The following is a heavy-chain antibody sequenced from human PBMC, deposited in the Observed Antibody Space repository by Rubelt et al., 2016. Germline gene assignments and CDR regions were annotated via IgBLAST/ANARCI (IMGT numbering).Heavy chain of an antibody. Sequence: QVQLQQWGAGLLKPSETLSLTCAVYGGSFSGYYWSWIRQPPGKGLEWIGEINHSGSTNYNPSLKSGVTISVDTSKNQFSLKLSSVTAADTAVYYCARDLTFGGVIVTDHDAFDIWGQGTMVTVSS. CDR2: INHSGST. J-gene: IGHJ3*02. CDR1: GGSFSGYY. CDR3: ARDLTFGGVIVTDHDAFDI. V-gene: IGHV4-34*01. D-gene: IGHD3-16*02.